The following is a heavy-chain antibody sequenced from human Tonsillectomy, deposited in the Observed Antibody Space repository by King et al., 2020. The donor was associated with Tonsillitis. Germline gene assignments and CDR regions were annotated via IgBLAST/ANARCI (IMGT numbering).Heavy chain of an antibody. J-gene: IGHJ4*02. D-gene: IGHD3-22*01. Sequence: DVQLVESGGVVVQPGGSLRLSCAVSGFTFDDYTMHWVRQVPGKGLEWVSLISWDGGRTYHADSVRGRFTISRDNSKNSLYLQMNSLRPEDTALYFCAKEGDSRGYFDYWGQG. CDR1: GFTFDDYT. V-gene: IGHV3-43*01. CDR3: AKEGDSRGYFDY. CDR2: ISWDGGRT.